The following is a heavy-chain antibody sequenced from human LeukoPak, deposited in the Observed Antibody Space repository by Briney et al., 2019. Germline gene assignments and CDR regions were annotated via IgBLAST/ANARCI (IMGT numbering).Heavy chain of an antibody. D-gene: IGHD1-26*01. V-gene: IGHV4-39*07. CDR1: GGSISSSSYY. CDR3: ARDGSGSYYSYFDY. CDR2: IYYSGST. J-gene: IGHJ4*02. Sequence: SETLSLTCTVSGGSISSSSYYWGWIRQPPGKGLEWIGSIYYSGSTYYNPSLKSRVTISVDTSKNQFSLKLSSVTAADTAVYYCARDGSGSYYSYFDYWGQGTLVTVSS.